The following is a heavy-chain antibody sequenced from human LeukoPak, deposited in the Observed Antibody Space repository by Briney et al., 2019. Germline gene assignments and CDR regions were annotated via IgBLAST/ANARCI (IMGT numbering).Heavy chain of an antibody. CDR2: LTRTGRTT. J-gene: IGHJ4*02. CDR3: AKDRPNFYEASGSYYKMKGDF. Sequence: GGSLRLSCAAPGFTFNTHAMSWVRQAPEKGLEWGSSLTRTGRTTYYADSVKGRFTISRDNLKNNIYLQMNSLRGEDTAIYYCAKDRPNFYEASGSYYKMKGDFWGQGTLVTVSS. CDR1: GFTFNTHA. D-gene: IGHD3-10*01. V-gene: IGHV3-23*01.